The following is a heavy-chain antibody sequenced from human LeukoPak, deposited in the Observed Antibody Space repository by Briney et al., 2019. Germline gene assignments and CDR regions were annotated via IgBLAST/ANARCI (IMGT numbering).Heavy chain of an antibody. J-gene: IGHJ5*02. CDR2: IGYRSSPI. CDR1: GFTLTSYS. V-gene: IGHV3-48*01. CDR3: ARAPRLDDNWFDA. Sequence: GGSLRLSCTAAGFTLTSYSMNWVRQAPGKGLEWISYIGYRSSPIHYADSVKGRFTISRDNAKNSLYLQMNSLRTEDTAVYYCARAPRLDDNWFDAWGQGTLVTVSS.